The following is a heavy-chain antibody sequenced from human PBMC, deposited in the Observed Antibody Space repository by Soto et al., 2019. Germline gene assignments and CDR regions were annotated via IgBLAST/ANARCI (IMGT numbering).Heavy chain of an antibody. CDR2: IYYDEST. CDR3: GKVLIGATRHTDVDS. CDR1: GVSLNSGHYY. Sequence: WVTLSLTCTVSGVSLNSGHYYWVWIRQSPGKGLAWIASIYYDESTYYNPSLKSRVTISTDKPKNQFSLTLKSVTAADTAVYYCGKVLIGATRHTDVDSWGQGALVTVSS. J-gene: IGHJ4*02. D-gene: IGHD2-15*01. V-gene: IGHV4-39*01.